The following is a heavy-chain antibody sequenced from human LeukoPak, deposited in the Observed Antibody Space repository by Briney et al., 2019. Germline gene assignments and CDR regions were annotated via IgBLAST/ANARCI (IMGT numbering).Heavy chain of an antibody. V-gene: IGHV4-39*07. CDR2: IYYSGST. D-gene: IGHD6-13*01. J-gene: IGHJ4*02. CDR3: ARRGISGSWYYFDY. Sequence: SETLSLTCTVSGGSISSSSYYWGWIRQPPGKGLEWIGSIYYSGSTNYNPSLKSRVTISVDTSKNQFSLKLSSVTAADTVVYYCARRGISGSWYYFDYWGQGTLVTVSS. CDR1: GGSISSSSYY.